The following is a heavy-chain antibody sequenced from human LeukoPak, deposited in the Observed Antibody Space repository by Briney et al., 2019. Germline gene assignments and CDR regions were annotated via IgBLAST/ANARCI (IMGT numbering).Heavy chain of an antibody. V-gene: IGHV3-9*01. Sequence: GGSLRLSCSASGFNLHTDALHWVRQVPGRGLEWVSGINWDNGFIGYTDSVRGRFTLSRDYAMQSMYLQMNSLRGEDTALYYCAKGPGCTSGGCHYHLDQWGQGTLVTVSS. CDR3: AKGPGCTSGGCHYHLDQ. CDR2: INWDNGFI. CDR1: GFNLHTDA. D-gene: IGHD2-8*01. J-gene: IGHJ4*02.